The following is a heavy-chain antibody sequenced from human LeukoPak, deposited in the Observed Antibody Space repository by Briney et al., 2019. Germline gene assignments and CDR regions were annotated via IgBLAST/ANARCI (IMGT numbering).Heavy chain of an antibody. CDR1: GLTFIDFW. CDR2: VKGDGRTT. CDR3: ATGHSYGYDY. Sequence: VGSLRLSCAASGLTFIDFWMHWVPEPPGKGLVWVALVKGDGRTTIYADSVKGRFTISRDNAKNTLYLQMNSLRADDSGVYYCATGHSYGYDYWGQGVLVTVSS. D-gene: IGHD5-18*01. V-gene: IGHV3-74*01. J-gene: IGHJ4*02.